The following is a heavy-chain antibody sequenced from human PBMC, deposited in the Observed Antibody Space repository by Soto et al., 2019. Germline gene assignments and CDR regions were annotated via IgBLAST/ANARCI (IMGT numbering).Heavy chain of an antibody. D-gene: IGHD5-12*01. CDR3: ARGRRRRGYSGYDSVYYYYMDV. CDR2: FDPEDGET. CDR1: GYTLTELS. J-gene: IGHJ6*03. Sequence: ASVKVSCKVSGYTLTELSMHWVRQAPGKGLEWMGGFDPEDGETIYAQKFQGRVTMTEDTSTDTAYMELSSLRSEDTAVYYCARGRRRRGYSGYDSVYYYYMDVWGKGTTVTVSS. V-gene: IGHV1-24*01.